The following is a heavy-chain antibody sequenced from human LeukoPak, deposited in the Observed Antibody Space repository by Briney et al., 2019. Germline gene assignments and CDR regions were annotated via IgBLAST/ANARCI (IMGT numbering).Heavy chain of an antibody. CDR1: GFTFSSYT. Sequence: GGSLRLSCAASGFTFSSYTMNWVRQPPGKGLEWVSCISGSSVYIYYADSLKGRFTISRDNAKNSLYLQMNGLRAEDTAVYYCARVSVAGAVIDAFDMWGQGTMVTVSS. J-gene: IGHJ3*02. CDR3: ARVSVAGAVIDAFDM. CDR2: ISGSSVYI. V-gene: IGHV3-21*01. D-gene: IGHD6-19*01.